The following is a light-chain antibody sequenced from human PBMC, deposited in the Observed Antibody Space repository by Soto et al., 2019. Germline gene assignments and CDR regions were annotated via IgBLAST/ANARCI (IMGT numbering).Light chain of an antibody. Sequence: SYELTQPPSVSVAPGQTARITCGGNNIGSKSVHWYQQKPGQAPVLVVYDDSDRPSGIPERFSGSNSGNTATLTISRVEAGDEAQYYCAAWDDSLSGVVFGGGTKLTVL. CDR1: NIGSKS. CDR3: AAWDDSLSGVV. J-gene: IGLJ2*01. V-gene: IGLV3-21*02. CDR2: DDS.